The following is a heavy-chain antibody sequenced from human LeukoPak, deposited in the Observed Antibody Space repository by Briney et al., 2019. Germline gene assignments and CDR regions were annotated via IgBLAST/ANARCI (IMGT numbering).Heavy chain of an antibody. J-gene: IGHJ3*02. D-gene: IGHD3-22*01. V-gene: IGHV5-51*01. Sequence: GEPLKISCKGSGYSFTSYWIGWVRQMPGKGLEWMGIIYPGDSDTRYSTSFQGQVTISADKSISTAYLQWSSLKASDTAMYYCARGDYYYDSSGYYFYAFDIWGQGTMVTVSS. CDR2: IYPGDSDT. CDR3: ARGDYYYDSSGYYFYAFDI. CDR1: GYSFTSYW.